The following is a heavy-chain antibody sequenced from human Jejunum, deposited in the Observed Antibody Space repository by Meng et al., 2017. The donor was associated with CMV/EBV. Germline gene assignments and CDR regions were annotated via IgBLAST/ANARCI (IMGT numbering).Heavy chain of an antibody. V-gene: IGHV3-7*01. CDR3: ARARVPMIRGVPFDY. D-gene: IGHD3-10*01. CDR1: FTFSTYW. J-gene: IGHJ4*01. Sequence: FTFSTYWMTWVRQAPGKGLEWVANIKQDGSETYYVDSVKGRFTISRGNAKSSLYLQMDSLRAGDTAMYYCARARVPMIRGVPFDYWGQGTLVTVSS. CDR2: IKQDGSET.